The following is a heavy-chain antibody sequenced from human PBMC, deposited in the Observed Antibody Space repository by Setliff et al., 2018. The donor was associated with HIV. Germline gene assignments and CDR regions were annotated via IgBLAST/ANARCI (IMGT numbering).Heavy chain of an antibody. CDR2: INPSGGST. Sequence: ASVKVSCKASGYTFTSYYMHWVRQAPGQGLEWMGIINPSGGSTSYAQNFQGRVTFTRDMSTSTAYMEVSSLRSDDTAVYYCAAEINTDNNCCWFDPWGQGTLVTVS. J-gene: IGHJ5*02. CDR1: GYTFTSYY. D-gene: IGHD1-20*01. V-gene: IGHV1-46*01. CDR3: AAEINTDNNCCWFDP.